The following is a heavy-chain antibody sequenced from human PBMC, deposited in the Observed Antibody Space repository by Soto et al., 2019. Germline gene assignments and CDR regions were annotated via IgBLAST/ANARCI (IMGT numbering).Heavy chain of an antibody. Sequence: PGGSLRLSCAASGFTFYDYYMTWIRQAPGKGLEWVSYISRSSSYTNYAESVKGRFIISRDNARNSLYLQMNSLRGEDTAVYYCASWLQWEHGFDIWGLGTMVTVSS. J-gene: IGHJ3*02. CDR3: ASWLQWEHGFDI. CDR1: GFTFYDYY. D-gene: IGHD2-2*01. V-gene: IGHV3-11*03. CDR2: ISRSSSYT.